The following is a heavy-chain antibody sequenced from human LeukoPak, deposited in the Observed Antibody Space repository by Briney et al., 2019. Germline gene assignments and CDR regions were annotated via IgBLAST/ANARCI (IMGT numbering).Heavy chain of an antibody. D-gene: IGHD1-26*01. V-gene: IGHV1-24*01. Sequence: ASVKVSCKVSGYTLTELSMHWVRQAPGKGLEWMGGFDPEDGETIYAQKFQGRVTMTEDTSTDTAYMELSSLRSEDTAVYYCATGQKEDFIVGATSWGQGTLVTVSS. CDR2: FDPEDGET. CDR3: ATGQKEDFIVGATS. CDR1: GYTLTELS. J-gene: IGHJ5*02.